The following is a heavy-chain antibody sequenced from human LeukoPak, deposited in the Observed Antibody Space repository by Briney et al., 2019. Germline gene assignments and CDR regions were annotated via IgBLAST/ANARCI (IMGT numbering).Heavy chain of an antibody. CDR3: ARDGITMVRGGYYMDV. CDR1: GFTFSSYA. Sequence: PGRSLRLSCAASGFTFSSYAMHWVRQAPGKGLEWVAVISYDGSNKYYADSVKGRFTISRDNAKNSLYLQMNSLRAEDTAVYYCARDGITMVRGGYYMDVWGKGTTVTVSS. V-gene: IGHV3-30*04. D-gene: IGHD3-10*01. J-gene: IGHJ6*03. CDR2: ISYDGSNK.